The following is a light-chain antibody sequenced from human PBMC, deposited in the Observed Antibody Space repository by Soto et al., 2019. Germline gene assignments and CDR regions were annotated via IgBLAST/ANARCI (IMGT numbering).Light chain of an antibody. Sequence: QSALTQPRSVSGSPGQSVTISCTGTSSDVGGYNYVSWYQQHPGKAPKLMIYDVSKRPSGVPDRFSGSKSGNTASLTISWLQAEDEADYYCCSYAGSYTDVFGTGTKLTVL. V-gene: IGLV2-11*01. CDR2: DVS. CDR1: SSDVGGYNY. J-gene: IGLJ1*01. CDR3: CSYAGSYTDV.